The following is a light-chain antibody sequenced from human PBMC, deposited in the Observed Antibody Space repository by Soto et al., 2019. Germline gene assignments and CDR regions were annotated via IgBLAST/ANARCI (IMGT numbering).Light chain of an antibody. CDR3: QQYNSFSWT. CDR2: KAS. V-gene: IGKV1-5*03. J-gene: IGKJ1*01. CDR1: QSISTW. Sequence: DIQMTHSPSTLSASVGDRVTITCRASQSISTWLAWYQQRPGKAPKLLLYKASSLETGVPSRFSGSGFGTEFTLTISSLQPYDSATYYCQQYNSFSWTFGHGTKVQIK.